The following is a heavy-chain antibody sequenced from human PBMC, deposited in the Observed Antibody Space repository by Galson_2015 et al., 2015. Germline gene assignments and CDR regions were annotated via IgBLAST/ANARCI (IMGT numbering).Heavy chain of an antibody. CDR3: TRDSTASGRGVTLYS. D-gene: IGHD2-15*01. Sequence: SLRLSCAASGFTFGAYAMHWVRQAPGKGLEWVALISHDGSNEYYADSVKGRFTISRDNSRTMFYLQLSSLRPEDTSLYYCTRDSTASGRGVTLYSWGQGTLVTVSS. CDR2: ISHDGSNE. V-gene: IGHV3-30-3*01. CDR1: GFTFGAYA. J-gene: IGHJ4*02.